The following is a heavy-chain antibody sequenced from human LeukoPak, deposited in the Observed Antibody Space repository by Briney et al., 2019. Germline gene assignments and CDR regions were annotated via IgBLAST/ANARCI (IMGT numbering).Heavy chain of an antibody. D-gene: IGHD3-10*01. CDR1: GYTFTSYY. Sequence: ASVKVSCKASGYTFTSYYMHWVRQAPGQGLEWMGWINPNSGGTNYAQKFQGRVTMTRDTSISTAYMELSRLRSDDTAVYYCATHNIYGSGEDYWGQGTLVTVSS. J-gene: IGHJ4*02. CDR3: ATHNIYGSGEDY. CDR2: INPNSGGT. V-gene: IGHV1-2*02.